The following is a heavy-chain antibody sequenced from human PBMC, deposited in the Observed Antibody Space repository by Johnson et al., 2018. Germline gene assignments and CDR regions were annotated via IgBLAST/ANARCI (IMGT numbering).Heavy chain of an antibody. D-gene: IGHD6-13*01. CDR3: ARVVRPRTPYMDG. CDR1: GFSFNRYG. Sequence: QLVESGGGLVQPGGSLRLSCAASGFSFNRYGFNWVRQAPGKGLEWVSYISDDSRTRYHADSVKGRLTISRDNAKNSLYLQMNTLRAEDAAVYYCARVVRPRTPYMDGWGKGTTVTVSS. J-gene: IGHJ6*03. V-gene: IGHV3-48*04. CDR2: ISDDSRTR.